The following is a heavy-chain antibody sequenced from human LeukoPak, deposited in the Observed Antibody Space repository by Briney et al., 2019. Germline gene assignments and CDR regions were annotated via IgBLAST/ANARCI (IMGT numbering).Heavy chain of an antibody. J-gene: IGHJ4*02. Sequence: SETLSLTCTVSGYSISSGYYWGWIRQPPGKGLEWIGFIYHSGSTYYNPSLKSRVTISVDTSKNQFSLKLSSVTAADTAMYYCARVSGYDWESFYDYWGQGSLVTVSS. CDR1: GYSISSGYY. V-gene: IGHV4-38-2*02. D-gene: IGHD5-12*01. CDR2: IYHSGST. CDR3: ARVSGYDWESFYDY.